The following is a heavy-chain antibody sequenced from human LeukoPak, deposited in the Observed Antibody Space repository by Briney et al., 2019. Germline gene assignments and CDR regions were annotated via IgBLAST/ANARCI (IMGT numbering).Heavy chain of an antibody. CDR1: GGSFSGYY. CDR2: INHSGST. CDR3: ASSNFWSGYYLNRYFDY. D-gene: IGHD3-3*01. Sequence: SETLSLTCAVYGGSFSGYYWSWIRQPPGKGLEWIGEINHSGSTNYNPSLKSRVTISVDTSKNQFSLKLSSVTAADTAVYYCASSNFWSGYYLNRYFDYWGQGTLVTVSS. J-gene: IGHJ4*02. V-gene: IGHV4-34*01.